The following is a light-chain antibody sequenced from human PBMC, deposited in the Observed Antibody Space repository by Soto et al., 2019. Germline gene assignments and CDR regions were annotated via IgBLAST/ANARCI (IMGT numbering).Light chain of an antibody. Sequence: QSVLTQHASVSGSPGQSITFSCTGTSSDVGGYKFVSWYQHHPGKAPKLIIYEVSNRPSGVSNRFSASKSGNTASLTISGLQAEDEADYYCSSYTNSSTLVGFGGGTKLTVL. J-gene: IGLJ2*01. V-gene: IGLV2-14*01. CDR3: SSYTNSSTLVG. CDR2: EVS. CDR1: SSDVGGYKF.